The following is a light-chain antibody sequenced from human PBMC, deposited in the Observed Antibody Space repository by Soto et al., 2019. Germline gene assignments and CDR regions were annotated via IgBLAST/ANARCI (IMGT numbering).Light chain of an antibody. Sequence: QSALTQPASVSGSPGQSITISCTGTSSDVVGYNYVSWYQQHPGKAPKLMIYEVSNRPSGVSNRFSGSKSGNTASLTISGLQAEDEADYYCSSYTSSSTFVFGTGTKV. CDR1: SSDVVGYNY. J-gene: IGLJ1*01. CDR2: EVS. V-gene: IGLV2-14*01. CDR3: SSYTSSSTFV.